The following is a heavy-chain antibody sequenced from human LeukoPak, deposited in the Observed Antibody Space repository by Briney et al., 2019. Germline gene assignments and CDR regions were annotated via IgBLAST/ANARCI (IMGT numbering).Heavy chain of an antibody. CDR1: GGSFSGYY. D-gene: IGHD1-26*01. CDR3: AFSGKVSSGRFDY. Sequence: PSETLSLTCAVYGGSFSGYYWGWIRQSPGKGLEWIGEINHSGSTNYNPSLESRVTISVDTSKNQFSLKLSSVTAADTAVYYCAFSGKVSSGRFDYWGQGTLVTVSS. CDR2: INHSGST. J-gene: IGHJ4*02. V-gene: IGHV4-34*01.